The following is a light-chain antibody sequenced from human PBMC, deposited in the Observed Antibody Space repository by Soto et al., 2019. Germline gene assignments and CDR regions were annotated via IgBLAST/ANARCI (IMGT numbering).Light chain of an antibody. Sequence: ESVLTQSPGTLSXXXXXXATLSCRASQSVRRGYLAWYQQKPGQAPRLLIYGTSSRATGVPDRFSGSGSGTDFTLTISRLEREDFAFYYCQQYGISPYSFGQGTKVEIK. CDR1: QSVRRGY. J-gene: IGKJ2*03. CDR3: QQYGISPYS. CDR2: GTS. V-gene: IGKV3-20*01.